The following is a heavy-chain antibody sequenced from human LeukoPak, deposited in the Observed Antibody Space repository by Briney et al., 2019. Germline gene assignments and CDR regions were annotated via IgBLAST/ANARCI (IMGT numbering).Heavy chain of an antibody. D-gene: IGHD6-13*01. CDR2: ITSSSGTV. V-gene: IGHV3-48*04. CDR3: ATWSGAAAGRSDY. Sequence: GGSLRLSCAASGFTFTNYAMIWVRQAPGKGLEWLSYITSSSGTVFYADSVKGRFTISRDNANISLYLQMNSLRADDSSLYYCATWSGAAAGRSDYWGQGTLVTVSS. CDR1: GFTFTNYA. J-gene: IGHJ4*02.